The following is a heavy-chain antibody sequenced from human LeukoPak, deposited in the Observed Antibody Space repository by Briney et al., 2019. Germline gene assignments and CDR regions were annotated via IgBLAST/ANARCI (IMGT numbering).Heavy chain of an antibody. D-gene: IGHD2/OR15-2a*01. CDR3: TTDRSRYYYMDV. V-gene: IGHV3-15*01. CDR1: GFTFSNAW. CDR2: IKSKTDGGTT. J-gene: IGHJ6*03. Sequence: GGSLRLSCAASGFTFSNAWMSWVRQAPGKGLEWVGCIKSKTDGGTTDYAAPVKGRFTISRDDSKNTLYLQMNSLKTEDTAVYYCTTDRSRYYYMDVWGKGTTVTVSS.